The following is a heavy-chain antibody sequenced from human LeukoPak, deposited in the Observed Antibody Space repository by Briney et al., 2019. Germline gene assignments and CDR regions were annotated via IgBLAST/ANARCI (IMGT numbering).Heavy chain of an antibody. Sequence: ASVKVSCKASGYTFTSYGISWVRQAPGQGLEWMGWISAYNGNTNYAQKLQGRVTMTTDTSTSTAYMELRSLRSDDTAVYYCASLRGYSGYDYPFMPPLVDYWGQGTLVTVSS. CDR1: GYTFTSYG. V-gene: IGHV1-18*01. CDR2: ISAYNGNT. J-gene: IGHJ4*02. D-gene: IGHD5-12*01. CDR3: ASLRGYSGYDYPFMPPLVDY.